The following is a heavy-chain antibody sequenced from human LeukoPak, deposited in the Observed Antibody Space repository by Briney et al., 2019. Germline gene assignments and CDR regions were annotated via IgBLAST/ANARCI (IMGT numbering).Heavy chain of an antibody. Sequence: GGSLRLSCAASGFTFSSYAMSWVRQAPGKGLEWVSSISGNGINTYYEDSVKGRFTVSRDNSKNTLYLQMNSLRAEDMAMYYCAKKQGPAVILAKPLDPWGQGPLVTVSS. CDR1: GFTFSSYA. D-gene: IGHD5-12*01. V-gene: IGHV3-23*01. J-gene: IGHJ5*02. CDR3: AKKQGPAVILAKPLDP. CDR2: ISGNGINT.